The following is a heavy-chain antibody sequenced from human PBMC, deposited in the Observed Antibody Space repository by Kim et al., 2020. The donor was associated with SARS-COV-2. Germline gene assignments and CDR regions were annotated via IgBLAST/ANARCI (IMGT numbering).Heavy chain of an antibody. J-gene: IGHJ5*02. D-gene: IGHD3-22*01. CDR3: ARGKDPYDSSGQMLLQP. CDR2: ISYDGSNK. V-gene: IGHV3-30*04. CDR1: GFTFSSYA. Sequence: GGSLRLSCAASGFTFSSYAMHWVRQAPGKGLEWVAVISYDGSNKYYADSVKGRFTISRDNSKNTLYLQMNSLRAEDTAVYYCARGKDPYDSSGQMLLQPWGQGTLVTVSS.